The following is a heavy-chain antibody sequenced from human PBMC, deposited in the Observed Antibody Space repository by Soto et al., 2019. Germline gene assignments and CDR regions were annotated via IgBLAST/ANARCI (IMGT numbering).Heavy chain of an antibody. CDR3: AGGGSSSPNGMDV. CDR1: GFTFSNYW. J-gene: IGHJ6*02. V-gene: IGHV3-74*01. Sequence: GGSLRLSCAASGFTFSNYWMHWVRQAPGKGLVWVSRLNRDGSSTDYADSVKGRFAISRDIAKSTVYLQMNSLRAEDTAMYYCAGGGSSSPNGMDVWGQGTTVTVSS. CDR2: LNRDGSST. D-gene: IGHD2-2*01.